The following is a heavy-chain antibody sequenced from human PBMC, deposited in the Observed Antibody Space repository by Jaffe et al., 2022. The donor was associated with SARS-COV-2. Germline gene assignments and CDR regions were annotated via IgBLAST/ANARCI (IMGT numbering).Heavy chain of an antibody. D-gene: IGHD4-4*01. V-gene: IGHV3-30-3*01. CDR2: ISYDGSNK. J-gene: IGHJ4*02. Sequence: QVQLVESGGGVVQPGRSLRLSCAASGFTFSSYAMHWVRQAPGKGLEWVAVISYDGSNKYYADSVKGRFTISRDNSKNTLYLQMNSLRAEDTAVYYCARGGSDYTGYYFDYWGQGTLVTVSS. CDR3: ARGGSDYTGYYFDY. CDR1: GFTFSSYA.